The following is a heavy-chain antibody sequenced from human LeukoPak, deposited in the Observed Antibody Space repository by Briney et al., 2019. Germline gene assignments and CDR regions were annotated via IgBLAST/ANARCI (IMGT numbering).Heavy chain of an antibody. V-gene: IGHV3-30*18. CDR3: AKDRDFWSGYGMDV. CDR2: ISYDGSNK. CDR1: GFTFSSYD. Sequence: GGSLRLSCAASGFTFSSYDMHWVRQAPGKGLEWVAVISYDGSNKYYADSVKGRFTISRDNSKNTLYLQMNSLRAEDTAVYYCAKDRDFWSGYGMDVWGQGTTVTVSS. D-gene: IGHD3-3*01. J-gene: IGHJ6*02.